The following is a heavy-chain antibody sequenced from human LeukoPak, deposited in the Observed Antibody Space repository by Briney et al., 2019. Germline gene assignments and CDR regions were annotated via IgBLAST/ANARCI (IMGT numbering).Heavy chain of an antibody. CDR3: AKTNGYYSD. V-gene: IGHV3-23*01. J-gene: IGHJ4*02. CDR2: ISGSGGTT. CDR1: GFSFSSYG. Sequence: GGSLRLSCAASGFSFSSYGMNWVRQAPGKGLEWVSGISGSGGTTYYADSVKGRFTISRDNSKNSLSLQVSSLRAEDTAVYYCAKTNGYYSDWGQGTLVTVSS. D-gene: IGHD3-22*01.